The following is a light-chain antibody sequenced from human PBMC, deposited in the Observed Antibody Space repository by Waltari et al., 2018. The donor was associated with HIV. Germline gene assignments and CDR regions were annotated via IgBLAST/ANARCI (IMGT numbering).Light chain of an antibody. V-gene: IGLV2-8*01. CDR2: EVS. CDR1: SSDVGGYNY. J-gene: IGLJ2*01. Sequence: QSALTQPPSASGSPGQSVTISCTGTSSDVGGYNYVSWYQQHPGKAPKLMIYEVSKRPAGVPDRFAGSKSRNTASLTVSGLQAEDEADYYGSSYAGSNNLVFGGGTKLTVL. CDR3: SSYAGSNNLV.